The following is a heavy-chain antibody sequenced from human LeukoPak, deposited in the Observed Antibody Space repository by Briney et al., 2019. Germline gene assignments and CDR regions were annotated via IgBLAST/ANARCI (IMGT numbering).Heavy chain of an antibody. J-gene: IGHJ4*02. V-gene: IGHV3-74*01. CDR3: ARGRTSGWDAFDF. D-gene: IGHD6-19*01. Sequence: GGSLRLSCAASGFTFSSFWMHWVRQAPGKGLVWVSRINSVGSSTSYADSVKGRFTISRDNAKNTLYLQMNSLRAEDTAVYYCARGRTSGWDAFDFWGQGTLVTVSS. CDR2: INSVGSST. CDR1: GFTFSSFW.